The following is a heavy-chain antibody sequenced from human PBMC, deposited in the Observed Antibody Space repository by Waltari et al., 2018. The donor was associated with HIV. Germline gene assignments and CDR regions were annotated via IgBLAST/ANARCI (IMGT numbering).Heavy chain of an antibody. CDR2: IGFSAGDT. J-gene: IGHJ4*02. CDR3: ARGHEYTNGLDY. V-gene: IGHV1-46*01. Sequence: QDQLVQSGAEVKKPGASVTVSCQGSEYTFTIYYVHWVRQAPGQGLQWMGLIGFSAGDTNYAPDFQGRVSMTRDTSTNTVYKELRSLNSDDSAMYYCARGHEYTNGLDYWGQGTLISVTS. D-gene: IGHD2-8*01. CDR1: EYTFTIYY.